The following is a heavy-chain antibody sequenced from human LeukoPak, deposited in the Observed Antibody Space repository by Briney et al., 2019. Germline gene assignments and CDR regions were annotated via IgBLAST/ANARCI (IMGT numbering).Heavy chain of an antibody. Sequence: SETLSLTCTVSGDSISSYYWSWIRQPPGKGLEWIGYIYYSGSANYNPSLTSRATISVDTSKSHFSLKLSSVTAADTAVYYCARRIPAAGHSSYYFDSWGQGALVTVSS. CDR2: IYYSGSA. J-gene: IGHJ4*02. CDR3: ARRIPAAGHSSYYFDS. D-gene: IGHD6-13*01. V-gene: IGHV4-59*01. CDR1: GDSISSYY.